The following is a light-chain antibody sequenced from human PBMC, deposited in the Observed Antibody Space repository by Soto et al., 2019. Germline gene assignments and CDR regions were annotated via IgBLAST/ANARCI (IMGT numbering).Light chain of an antibody. J-gene: IGKJ3*01. CDR1: QDIRTS. V-gene: IGKV1-33*01. Sequence: DLQVTQSPSSLSASVGARVSITCQASQDIRTSLSWFQQKPGRAPKLLIYGASYLETGVPSRFRGSGSGTDFSFTISSLQPEDIATYYCQQYDNLPPFTFGPGTKVDIK. CDR2: GAS. CDR3: QQYDNLPPFT.